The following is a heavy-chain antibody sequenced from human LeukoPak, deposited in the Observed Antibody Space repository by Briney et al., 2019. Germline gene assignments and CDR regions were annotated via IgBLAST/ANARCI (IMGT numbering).Heavy chain of an antibody. Sequence: SETLSLTCTVSGGSISSGGYYWSWIRQPPGKGLEWIGYIYHSGSTYYNPSLKSRVTISVDTSKNQFSLKLSSVTAADTAVYYCARGDSGYDPYYFDYWGQGTLVTVSS. CDR1: GGSISSGGYY. J-gene: IGHJ4*02. CDR3: ARGDSGYDPYYFDY. D-gene: IGHD5-12*01. CDR2: IYHSGST. V-gene: IGHV4-30-2*01.